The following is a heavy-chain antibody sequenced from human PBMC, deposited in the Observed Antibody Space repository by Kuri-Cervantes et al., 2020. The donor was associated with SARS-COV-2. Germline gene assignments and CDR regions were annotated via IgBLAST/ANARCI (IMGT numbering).Heavy chain of an antibody. V-gene: IGHV1-69*13. CDR2: IIPIFGTA. CDR1: GGTFSSYA. D-gene: IGHD2-21*01. Sequence: SVKVSCKASGGTFSSYAISWVRQAPGQGLEWMGGIIPIFGTANYAQKFQGRVTITADESTTTAYMELSSLTSEDTAIYYCYCAPKEGFDSWGQGTLVTVSS. CDR3: YCAPKEGFDS. J-gene: IGHJ4*02.